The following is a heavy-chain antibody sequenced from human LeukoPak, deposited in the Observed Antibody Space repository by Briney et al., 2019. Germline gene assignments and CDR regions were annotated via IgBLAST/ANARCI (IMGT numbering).Heavy chain of an antibody. CDR1: GFTFSYFA. J-gene: IGHJ4*02. D-gene: IGHD1-26*01. CDR3: ARDFYGSGSYWGAFDY. Sequence: GGSLRLSCAASGFTFSYFAMHWVRQASGKGREWVAVISYDGSNKYYADSVKGRFTISRDNSKNTLYLQMNSLRAEDTAVYYCARDFYGSGSYWGAFDYWGQGTLVTVSS. CDR2: ISYDGSNK. V-gene: IGHV3-30*04.